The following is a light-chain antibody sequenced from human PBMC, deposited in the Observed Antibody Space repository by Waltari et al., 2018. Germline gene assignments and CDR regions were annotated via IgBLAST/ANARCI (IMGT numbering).Light chain of an antibody. V-gene: IGLV2-14*01. CDR2: DVS. Sequence: QSALTQPASVSGSPGQSITISCTGTSRDVGGYNFVSWYQLHPGKAPKLIIYDVSKRPSGVSNRFSGSKSGNTASLTISGLQAEDEADYYCSSYTSRSSIIFGGGTKLTVL. J-gene: IGLJ2*01. CDR3: SSYTSRSSII. CDR1: SRDVGGYNF.